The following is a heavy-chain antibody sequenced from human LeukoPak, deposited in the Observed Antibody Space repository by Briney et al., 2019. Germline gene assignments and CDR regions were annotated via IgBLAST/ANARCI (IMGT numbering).Heavy chain of an antibody. CDR3: AKGENYCSSTSCYNYYYYMDV. CDR1: GFTFSSYA. V-gene: IGHV3-23*01. J-gene: IGHJ6*03. D-gene: IGHD2-2*02. CDR2: ISGSGGST. Sequence: GGSLRLSCAASGFTFSSYAMSWVRQAPGKGLEWVSAISGSGGSTYYADSVKGRFTISRDNSKITLYLQMNSLRAEDTAVYYCAKGENYCSSTSCYNYYYYMDVWGKGTTVTVSS.